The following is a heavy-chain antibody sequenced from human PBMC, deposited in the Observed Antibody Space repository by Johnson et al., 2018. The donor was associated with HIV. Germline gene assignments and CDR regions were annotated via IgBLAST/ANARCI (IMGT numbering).Heavy chain of an antibody. J-gene: IGHJ3*02. D-gene: IGHD6-13*01. V-gene: IGHV3-33*06. CDR3: AKDFIAAAGHDAFDI. CDR2: IWYDGSNK. CDR1: GFTFSSYG. Sequence: QVQLVESGGGVVQPGRSLRLSCAASGFTFSSYGMHWVRQAPGKGLEWVAVIWYDGSNKYYADSVKGRFTISRDNSKNTLYLQMNSLRAEDTAVYYCAKDFIAAAGHDAFDIWGQGTMVTVSS.